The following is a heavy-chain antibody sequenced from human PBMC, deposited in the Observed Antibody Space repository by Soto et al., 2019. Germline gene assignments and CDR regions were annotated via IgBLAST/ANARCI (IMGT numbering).Heavy chain of an antibody. V-gene: IGHV3-11*01. J-gene: IGHJ6*02. CDR3: ARDTPVSGYYYYYGMEV. CDR1: GFTFSDYY. CDR2: ISTSGSTI. Sequence: QVQLVESGGGLVKPGGSLRLSCAASGFTFSDYYMSWIRQAPGKGLECISYISTSGSTIYYADSVKGRFTISRDNAKNSLYLQMHSLRAEDTAVYYCARDTPVSGYYYYYGMEVWGQGTTVTVSS.